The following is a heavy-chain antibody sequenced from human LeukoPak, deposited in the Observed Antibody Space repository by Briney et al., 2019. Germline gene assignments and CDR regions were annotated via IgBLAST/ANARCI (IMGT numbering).Heavy chain of an antibody. V-gene: IGHV3-30*02. CDR3: AKTYYYDSSGYYYMGIDY. CDR1: GFTFSSYG. CDR2: IRYDGSNK. J-gene: IGHJ4*02. Sequence: TGGSLRLSCAASGFTFSSYGMRWVRQAPRKGLERVAFIRYDGSNKYYADSVKGRFTISRDHSKNTLYLQMNSLRAEDTAVYYCAKTYYYDSSGYYYMGIDYWGQGTLVTVSS. D-gene: IGHD3-22*01.